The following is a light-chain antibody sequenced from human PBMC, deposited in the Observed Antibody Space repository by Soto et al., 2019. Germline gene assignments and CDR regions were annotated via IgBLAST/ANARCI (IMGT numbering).Light chain of an antibody. CDR2: YVS. CDR1: SSDVGGYNY. J-gene: IGLJ1*01. CDR3: SSYTSSSTNV. Sequence: QSMLTQPSSVSGSPGQSITISRTGTSSDVGGYNYVSWYQQHPGKGPQPMIFYVSNPPPGGSYRFSWSQAGNPGSPTHPWLQAEDEADYYCSSYTSSSTNVFGTGTKVTVL. V-gene: IGLV2-14*01.